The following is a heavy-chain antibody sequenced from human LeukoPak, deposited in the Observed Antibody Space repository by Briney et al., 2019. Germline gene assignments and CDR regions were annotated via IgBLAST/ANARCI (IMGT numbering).Heavy chain of an antibody. J-gene: IGHJ4*02. Sequence: KSSETLSLTCTVSGGSISSSSYYWGWIRQPPGKGLEWIGSIYYSGSTYYNPSLKSRVTMSVDTSKNQFSLKLSSVTAADTAVYYCAGGGYDSQGFDYWGQGTLVTVSS. D-gene: IGHD5-12*01. CDR3: AGGGYDSQGFDY. CDR2: IYYSGST. CDR1: GGSISSSSYY. V-gene: IGHV4-39*07.